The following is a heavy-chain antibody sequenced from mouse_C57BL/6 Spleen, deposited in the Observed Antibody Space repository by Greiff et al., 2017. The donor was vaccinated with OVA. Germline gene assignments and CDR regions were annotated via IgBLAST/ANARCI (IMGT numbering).Heavy chain of an antibody. D-gene: IGHD2-4*01. J-gene: IGHJ2*01. CDR3: ARVEYEYDGVDY. V-gene: IGHV1-55*01. CDR1: GYTFTSYW. CDR2: IFPGRGST. Sequence: QVQLQQPGAELVKPGASVKMSCKASGYTFTSYWITWVKQRPGQGLEWLVDIFPGRGSTNYNEKFKSKATLTVDTSSSTAYMQLSSLTSEDSAVYYCARVEYEYDGVDYWGQGTTLTVSS.